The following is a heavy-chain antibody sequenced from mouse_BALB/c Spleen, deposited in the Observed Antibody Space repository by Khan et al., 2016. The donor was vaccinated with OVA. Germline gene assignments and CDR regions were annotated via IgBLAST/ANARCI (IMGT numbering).Heavy chain of an antibody. V-gene: IGHV1-7*01. CDR2: INPTSGYT. J-gene: IGHJ2*01. CDR1: GYTFTSYW. CDR3: ARDRIDY. Sequence: QVQLKQSGAELAKPGASVKMSCKASGYTFTSYWMHWIKQRHGQGLEWIGYINPTSGYTDYNQKFKDKATLTADKSSSTAYMQLNSLTSDDSAVYYWARDRIDYWGQGTTLTVSS.